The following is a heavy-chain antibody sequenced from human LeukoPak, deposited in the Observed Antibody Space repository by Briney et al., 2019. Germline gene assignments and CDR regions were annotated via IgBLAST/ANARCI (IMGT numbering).Heavy chain of an antibody. J-gene: IGHJ5*02. D-gene: IGHD3-9*01. CDR1: GDSLSSYF. CDR2: IYYSGNT. Sequence: SETLSLTCTVSGDSLSSYFWSWIRQPPGKGLEWIGYIYYSGNTNYNPSLKSRVTISVDTSKNQFSLKLTSVTAADTAVYYCARNDILTGSPNNWLDPWGQGTLVTVSS. CDR3: ARNDILTGSPNNWLDP. V-gene: IGHV4-59*08.